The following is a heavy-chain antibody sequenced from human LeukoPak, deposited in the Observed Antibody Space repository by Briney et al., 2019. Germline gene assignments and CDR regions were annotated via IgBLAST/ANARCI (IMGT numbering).Heavy chain of an antibody. V-gene: IGHV4-30-4*08. D-gene: IGHD3-3*01. CDR2: IYYSGST. CDR1: GGSISSGGYY. Sequence: SQTLSLTCTVSGGSISSGGYYWSWIRQPPGKGLEWIGCIYYSGSTYYNPSLKSRVTISVDTSKNQFSLKLSSVTAADTAVYYCARARFLEWLLVDFDYWGQGTLVTVSS. J-gene: IGHJ4*02. CDR3: ARARFLEWLLVDFDY.